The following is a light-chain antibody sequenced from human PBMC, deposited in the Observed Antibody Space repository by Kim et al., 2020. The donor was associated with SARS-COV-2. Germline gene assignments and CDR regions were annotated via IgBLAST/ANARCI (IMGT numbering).Light chain of an antibody. J-gene: IGLJ2*01. V-gene: IGLV3-1*01. Sequence: VSPGQTASITCSGNKLGDKYACWYQRKPGQSPVLVIYQDSKRPSGIPERFSGSNSGNTATLTISGTQAMDEADDYCQAWDSSTVVFGGGTQLTVL. CDR2: QDS. CDR3: QAWDSSTVV. CDR1: KLGDKY.